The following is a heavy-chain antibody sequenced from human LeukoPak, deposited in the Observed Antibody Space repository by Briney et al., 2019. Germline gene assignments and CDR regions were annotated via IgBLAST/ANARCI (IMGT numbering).Heavy chain of an antibody. Sequence: GRSLRLSCEGSGFIASAFGFSSFAMYWVRQAPGKGLELVAVLSYDGSSEYYADSVRGRFTISRDNPKKTLFLQMNSLTAEDTAVYYCAKDYPLTPGLVRGVIWDAFDIWGQGTMVTVSS. CDR3: AKDYPLTPGLVRGVIWDAFDI. CDR2: LSYDGSSE. J-gene: IGHJ3*02. CDR1: GFIASAFGFSSFA. D-gene: IGHD3-10*01. V-gene: IGHV3-30*18.